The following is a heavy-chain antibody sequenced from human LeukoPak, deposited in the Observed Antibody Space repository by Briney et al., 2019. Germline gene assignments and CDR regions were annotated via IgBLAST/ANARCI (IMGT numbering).Heavy chain of an antibody. CDR1: GGSISSSSYY. D-gene: IGHD5-18*01. V-gene: IGHV4-39*07. Sequence: SETLSLTCTVSGGSISSSSYYWGWFRQPPGKGLEWIGSIYYSGSTYYNPSLKSRVTISVDTSKNQFSLKLSSVTAADTAVYYCARGPTAMEFDYWGQGTLVTVSS. J-gene: IGHJ4*02. CDR2: IYYSGST. CDR3: ARGPTAMEFDY.